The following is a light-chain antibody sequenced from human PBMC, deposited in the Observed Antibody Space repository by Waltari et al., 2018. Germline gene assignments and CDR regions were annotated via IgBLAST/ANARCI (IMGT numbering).Light chain of an antibody. CDR3: SSYTDTSTRYV. J-gene: IGLJ1*01. Sequence: QSALTQPASVSGSPGQSITISCTGARSAVGGYDYVSWYQQHPGKAPKLMIFDVTKRLSGVSTRFSASKSGNTASLTISGLRAEDEADYYCSSYTDTSTRYVFGTGTKVTVL. CDR1: RSAVGGYDY. CDR2: DVT. V-gene: IGLV2-14*03.